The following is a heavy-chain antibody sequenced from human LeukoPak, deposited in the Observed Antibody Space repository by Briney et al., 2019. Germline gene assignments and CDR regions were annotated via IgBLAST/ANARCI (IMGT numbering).Heavy chain of an antibody. J-gene: IGHJ4*02. CDR2: IYSGGRT. V-gene: IGHV3-53*01. D-gene: IGHD3-16*01. CDR3: ARDEEGALDY. Sequence: GGSLRLSCAASGLTVSRNYMSWVRQAPGKGLEWISVIYSGGRTDYADSVKGRFTISRDNSKDTLYLQMNSLRAEDTAVYYCARDEEGALDYWGQGTLVTVSS. CDR1: GLTVSRNY.